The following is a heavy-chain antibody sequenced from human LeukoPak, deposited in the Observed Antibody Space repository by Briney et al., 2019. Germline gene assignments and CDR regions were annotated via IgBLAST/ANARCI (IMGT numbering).Heavy chain of an antibody. J-gene: IGHJ4*02. CDR2: MSYDGSNT. CDR3: ASSWGSAIDF. V-gene: IGHV3-30-3*01. CDR1: GFTFSSFP. Sequence: PGRSLRLSCAPSGFTFSSFPMHWVRQAPGKGLEWVAAMSYDGSNTYYADSVKGRFTVSTDNAKNSLYLQMSSLRAEDTAVYYCASSWGSAIDFWGQGTLVTVSS. D-gene: IGHD3-16*01.